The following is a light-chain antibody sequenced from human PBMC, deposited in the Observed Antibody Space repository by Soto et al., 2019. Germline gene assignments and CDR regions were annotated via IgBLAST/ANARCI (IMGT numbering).Light chain of an antibody. Sequence: DIVLTQSPGSLSLSPGERATLSCRASDIVTASYIAWYQHKPGQAPRLLITGASTRVAGIPGRFSGSGSGTDFTLTIDRLEPEDLAVYYCLQYGSSPSSFGQWTKLEIK. V-gene: IGKV3-20*01. J-gene: IGKJ2*01. CDR3: LQYGSSPSS. CDR1: DIVTASY. CDR2: GAS.